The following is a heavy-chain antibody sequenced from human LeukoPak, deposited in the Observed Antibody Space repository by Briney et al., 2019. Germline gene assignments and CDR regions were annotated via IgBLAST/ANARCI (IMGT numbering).Heavy chain of an antibody. CDR3: AKDIEAGTAGFSFDY. V-gene: IGHV3-7*05. Sequence: GGSLRLSCAASGFTFSSYWMSWVRQAPGKGLEWVANIKQDGSEKYYADSVKGRFTISRDNSKNSLSLQMNSLRTEDTALYYCAKDIEAGTAGFSFDYWGQGTLVAVSS. CDR1: GFTFSSYW. CDR2: IKQDGSEK. J-gene: IGHJ4*02. D-gene: IGHD2-21*02.